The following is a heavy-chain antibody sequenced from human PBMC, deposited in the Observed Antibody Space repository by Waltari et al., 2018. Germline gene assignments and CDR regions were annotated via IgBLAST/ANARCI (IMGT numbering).Heavy chain of an antibody. V-gene: IGHV4-39*01. Sequence: QLQLPESAPGLVKPSETLSLPCTVSGGPLSSSSYYWAWIRQPPGKGLEWIGSIYYSGSTYYSPSLKSRVTISVDTSKNQFSLKLSSVTAADTAVYYCARAKVTTLFDYWGQGTLVTVSS. CDR3: ARAKVTTLFDY. CDR1: GGPLSSSSYY. CDR2: IYYSGST. D-gene: IGHD4-17*01. J-gene: IGHJ4*02.